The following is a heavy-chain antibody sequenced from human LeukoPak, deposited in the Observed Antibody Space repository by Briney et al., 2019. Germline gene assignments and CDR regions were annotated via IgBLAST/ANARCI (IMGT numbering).Heavy chain of an antibody. V-gene: IGHV4-31*03. Sequence: SETLSHTCTVSGGSISSGGYYWSWIRQHPGKGLEWIGYIYYSGSTYYNPSLKSRVTISVDTSKNQFSLKLSSVTAADTAVYYCARVAGKQQLDYWGQGTLVTVSS. CDR1: GGSISSGGYY. CDR2: IYYSGST. CDR3: ARVAGKQQLDY. D-gene: IGHD6-13*01. J-gene: IGHJ4*02.